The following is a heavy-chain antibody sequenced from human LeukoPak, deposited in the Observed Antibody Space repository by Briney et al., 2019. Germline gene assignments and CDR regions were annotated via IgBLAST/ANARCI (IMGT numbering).Heavy chain of an antibody. CDR2: IYYSGST. CDR3: ARVLWSAYVNFDY. CDR1: GGSISSGGYY. D-gene: IGHD3-3*01. Sequence: SQTLSLTCTVSGGSISSGGYYWSWIRQHPGKGLEWIGYIYYSGSTYYNPSLKSRVTISVDTFKNQFSLKLSSVTAADTAMYYCARVLWSAYVNFDYWGQGTLVTVSS. J-gene: IGHJ4*02. V-gene: IGHV4-31*03.